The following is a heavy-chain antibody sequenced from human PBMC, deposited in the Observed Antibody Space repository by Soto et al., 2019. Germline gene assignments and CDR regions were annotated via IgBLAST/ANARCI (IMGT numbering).Heavy chain of an antibody. J-gene: IGHJ4*02. V-gene: IGHV3-33*01. CDR1: GFTFSSYG. CDR3: ARDSGYSSSWYSF. D-gene: IGHD6-13*01. Sequence: QVQLAESGGGVVQPGRSLRLSCAASGFTFSSYGMHWVRQAPGKGLEWVAVIWYDGSNKYYADSVKGRFTISRDNSKNTLYLQMNSLRAEDTAVYYCARDSGYSSSWYSFWGQGTLVTVSS. CDR2: IWYDGSNK.